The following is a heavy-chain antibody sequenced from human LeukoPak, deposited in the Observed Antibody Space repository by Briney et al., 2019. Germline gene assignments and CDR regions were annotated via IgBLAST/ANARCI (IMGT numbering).Heavy chain of an antibody. CDR1: GYSFTSYW. D-gene: IGHD3-3*01. Sequence: GESLKISCKGSGYSFTSYWIVWVRQMPGKGLEWLGIIYPGDSDTTYSPSFQGQVTISADKSISTACLQWRSLKASDTAMYHCARVGDGYFDYWGQGTLVTVSS. CDR2: IYPGDSDT. J-gene: IGHJ4*02. CDR3: ARVGDGYFDY. V-gene: IGHV5-51*01.